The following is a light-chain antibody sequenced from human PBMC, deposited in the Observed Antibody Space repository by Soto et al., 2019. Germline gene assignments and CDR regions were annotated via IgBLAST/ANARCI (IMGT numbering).Light chain of an antibody. CDR3: QQFNSYSEA. V-gene: IGKV3-15*01. J-gene: IGKJ1*01. Sequence: EIPRTQSPATLCVSAGESATLACRASQGVSSNLAWYQQKTGKAPRVLIYGASTRATGIPARFSGSGSGTEFTLTISSLQPDDFATYYCQQFNSYSEAFGQGTKVDI. CDR1: QGVSSN. CDR2: GAS.